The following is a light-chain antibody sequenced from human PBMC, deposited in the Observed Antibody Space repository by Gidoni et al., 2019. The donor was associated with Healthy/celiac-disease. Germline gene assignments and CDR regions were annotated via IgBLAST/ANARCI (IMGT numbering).Light chain of an antibody. Sequence: EIVLTQSPGTLSLSPGERATLSCRASQSVSSSYLAWYQQKPGQAPRLLIYGASSRATGIPDRFSGSGSGTDFTLTISRLEPEDFAVYYCQQYGSSPPITLGQXTRLEIK. J-gene: IGKJ5*01. CDR1: QSVSSSY. CDR2: GAS. CDR3: QQYGSSPPIT. V-gene: IGKV3-20*01.